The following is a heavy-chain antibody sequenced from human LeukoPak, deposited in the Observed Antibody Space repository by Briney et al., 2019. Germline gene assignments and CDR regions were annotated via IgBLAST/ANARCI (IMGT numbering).Heavy chain of an antibody. V-gene: IGHV4-61*02. CDR3: ARGEPRYQYAMDV. J-gene: IGHJ6*02. D-gene: IGHD2-2*01. CDR1: GGSISSGSYY. Sequence: SQTLSLTCTVSGGSISSGSYYWSWLRQPAGKGLEWIGRMYISGTTNYNPTLKSRVTISVDTSKNQFSLKVSSVTAADTAVYYCARGEPRYQYAMDVWGQGTTVTVPS. CDR2: MYISGTT.